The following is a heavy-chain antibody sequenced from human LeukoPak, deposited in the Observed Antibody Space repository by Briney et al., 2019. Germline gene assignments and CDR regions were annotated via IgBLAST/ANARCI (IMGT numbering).Heavy chain of an antibody. J-gene: IGHJ4*02. CDR3: ARGAGYYDILTGYIRGYFFDY. CDR1: GGSIGTSY. D-gene: IGHD3-9*01. CDR2: IYYNGRT. Sequence: SETLSLTCTVSGGSIGTSYWSWIRQPPGKGLEWIGYIYYNGRTNSNSSLKSRVTTSVDTSKNQFSLKLSSVTAADTAVYYCARGAGYYDILTGYIRGYFFDYWGQGILVTVPS. V-gene: IGHV4-59*01.